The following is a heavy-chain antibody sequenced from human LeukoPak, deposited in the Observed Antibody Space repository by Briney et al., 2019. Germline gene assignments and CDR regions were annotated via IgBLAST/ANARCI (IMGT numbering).Heavy chain of an antibody. V-gene: IGHV4-38-2*02. CDR1: GYSISSGYY. CDR2: IYHSGST. Sequence: SETLSLTCTVSGYSISSGYYWGWVRPPPGKGLEWSGSIYHSGSTYYNPSLKSRVTISVDTSKNQFSLKLSSVTAADTAVYYCARDGPQSLEWLFLDYWGQGTLVTVSS. D-gene: IGHD3-3*01. J-gene: IGHJ4*02. CDR3: ARDGPQSLEWLFLDY.